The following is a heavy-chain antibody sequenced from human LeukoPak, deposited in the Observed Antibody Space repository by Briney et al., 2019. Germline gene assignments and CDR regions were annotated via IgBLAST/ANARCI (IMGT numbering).Heavy chain of an antibody. CDR2: INKNGGDQ. Sequence: GGSLRLSCAASGFTFSTYWMTWVPQAPGKGLEWVANINKNGGDQYYGDSVKGRFTISRDNTKNSLYLQMNSLRAEDTAMYYCTTYYDSGPSKDWGQGTLVTVSS. CDR3: TTYYDSGPSKD. CDR1: GFTFSTYW. V-gene: IGHV3-7*05. J-gene: IGHJ4*02. D-gene: IGHD3-22*01.